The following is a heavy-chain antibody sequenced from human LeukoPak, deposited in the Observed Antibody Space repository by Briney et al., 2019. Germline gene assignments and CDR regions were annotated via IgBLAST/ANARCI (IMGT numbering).Heavy chain of an antibody. CDR1: GFTFSSYS. V-gene: IGHV3-48*01. J-gene: IGHJ6*02. D-gene: IGHD6-6*01. Sequence: GGSLRLSCAASGFTFSSYSMNWVRQAPGKGLEWVSYISSSSSTIYYADSVKGRFTISRDNSKNTLYLQMNSLRAEDTAVYYCARMVIAARQTRKYGMDVWGQGTTVTVSS. CDR3: ARMVIAARQTRKYGMDV. CDR2: ISSSSSTI.